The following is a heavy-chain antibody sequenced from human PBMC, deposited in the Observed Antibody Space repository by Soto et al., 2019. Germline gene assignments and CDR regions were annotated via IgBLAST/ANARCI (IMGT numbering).Heavy chain of an antibody. Sequence: ASVKVSCKASGYTFTNHGIAWVRQAPGQGLEWMGWITLYNVKTDYAQKYQGRANMTADTLTSTVYMELKSLRSDDTAVYYCARTRGYSGYDLVYWGQGTLVTVSS. CDR2: ITLYNVKT. D-gene: IGHD5-12*01. J-gene: IGHJ4*02. CDR3: ARTRGYSGYDLVY. V-gene: IGHV1-18*01. CDR1: GYTFTNHG.